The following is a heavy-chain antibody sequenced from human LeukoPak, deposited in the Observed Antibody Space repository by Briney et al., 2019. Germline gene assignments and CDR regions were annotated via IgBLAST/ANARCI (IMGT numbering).Heavy chain of an antibody. D-gene: IGHD2-2*01. J-gene: IGHJ6*03. Sequence: GASVKVSCKASGGTFSSYAISWVRQAPGQGLEWMGGIIPIFGTANYAQKFQGRVTITTDESTSTAYMELSSLRSEDTAVYYCARVGCSSTSCHYYYYMDVWGEGTTVTVSS. CDR1: GGTFSSYA. CDR2: IIPIFGTA. V-gene: IGHV1-69*05. CDR3: ARVGCSSTSCHYYYYMDV.